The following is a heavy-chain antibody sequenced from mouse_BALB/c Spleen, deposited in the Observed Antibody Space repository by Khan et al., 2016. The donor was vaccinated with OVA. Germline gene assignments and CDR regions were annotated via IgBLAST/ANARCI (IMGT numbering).Heavy chain of an antibody. V-gene: IGHV1-76*01. CDR3: ARGGDENHARDY. J-gene: IGHJ4*01. Sequence: QVQLKQSGAELVRPGASVKLSCKTSGYIFTNYWIHWVKQRSGQGLEWIARIYTGTGSTYDNEKFKGKATLTADKSSSTAYMQLSSLKSEDSAVYVCARGGDENHARDYWGQGTSVTVSS. CDR1: GYIFTNYW. CDR2: IYTGTGST.